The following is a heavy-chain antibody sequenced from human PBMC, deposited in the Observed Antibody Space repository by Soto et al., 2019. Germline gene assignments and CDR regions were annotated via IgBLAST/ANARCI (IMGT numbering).Heavy chain of an antibody. J-gene: IGHJ4*02. CDR1: GGSISSGCYY. V-gene: IGHV4-31*03. D-gene: IGHD3-3*01. CDR2: IYYSGST. Sequence: PSETLSLTCTVSGGSISSGCYYWSWIRQHPGKGLEWIGYIYYSGSTYYNPSLKSRVTISVHTSKNQFSLKLSSVTAADTAVYYCARSGYYWNSFDYWGQGTLVTVSS. CDR3: ARSGYYWNSFDY.